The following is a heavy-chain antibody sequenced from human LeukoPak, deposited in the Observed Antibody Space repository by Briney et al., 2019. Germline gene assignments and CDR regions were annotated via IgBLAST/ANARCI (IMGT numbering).Heavy chain of an antibody. CDR2: INHRGTT. D-gene: IGHD6-13*01. CDR1: GGSFSTYY. CDR3: ARTAAAILFDY. V-gene: IGHV4-34*01. J-gene: IGHJ4*02. Sequence: SETLSLTCAVYGGSFSTYYWSWIRQPPGKGPEWIGEINHRGTTNYKPSLKSRVAISVETSKNQFSLRLSSVTAADTAVYYCARTAAAILFDYWGQGTLVTVSP.